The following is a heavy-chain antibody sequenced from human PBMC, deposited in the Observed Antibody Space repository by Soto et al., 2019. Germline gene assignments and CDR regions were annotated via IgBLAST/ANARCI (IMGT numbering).Heavy chain of an antibody. CDR3: ARHLGEQWLDV. CDR2: IDPSDSYT. J-gene: IGHJ6*02. V-gene: IGHV5-10-1*01. CDR1: GYTFTNYW. Sequence: PGESLKISCKGFGYTFTNYWINWVRQMPGKGLEWMGRIDPSDSYTDYSPSFQGHVTISADKSINTAFLEWSSLKASDTAMYYCARHLGEQWLDVWGQGTTVTVSS. D-gene: IGHD6-19*01.